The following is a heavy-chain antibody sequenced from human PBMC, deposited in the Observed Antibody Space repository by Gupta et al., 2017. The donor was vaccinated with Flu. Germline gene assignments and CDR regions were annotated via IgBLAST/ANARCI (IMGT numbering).Heavy chain of an antibody. V-gene: IGHV3-9*01. CDR2: ISWNSGSI. Sequence: EVQLVESGGGLVQPGRSLRLSCAASGFTFDDYAMHWVRQAPGKGLEWVSGISWNSGSIGYADSVKGRFTISRDNAKNSLYLQMNSLRAEDTALYYCAKAKDCSSTSCLSNWFDPWGQGTLVTVSS. CDR3: AKAKDCSSTSCLSNWFDP. J-gene: IGHJ5*02. CDR1: GFTFDDYA. D-gene: IGHD2-2*01.